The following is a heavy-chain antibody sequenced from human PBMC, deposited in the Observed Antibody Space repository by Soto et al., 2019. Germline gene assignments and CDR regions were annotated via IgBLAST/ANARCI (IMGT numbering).Heavy chain of an antibody. CDR1: GGTFNTYA. D-gene: IGHD3-10*01. J-gene: IGHJ4*02. CDR2: ISPMFGAA. V-gene: IGHV1-69*19. Sequence: QVQLVQSGAEMKKPGSSVKVSCQSSGGTFNTYAMNWVRQAPGHGPEWMGDISPMFGAANYAPKFQGRVTITADESTGTSYMQLSSLTSEDTALYFCAMEVQVHTPAFVYWGQGTLVTVSS. CDR3: AMEVQVHTPAFVY.